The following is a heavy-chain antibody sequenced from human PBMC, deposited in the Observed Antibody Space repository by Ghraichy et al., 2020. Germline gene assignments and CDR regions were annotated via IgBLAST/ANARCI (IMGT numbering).Heavy chain of an antibody. V-gene: IGHV3-23*01. CDR3: AKDRASGSDSSGYYSLSGRPDLDAFDI. J-gene: IGHJ3*02. D-gene: IGHD3-22*01. CDR1: GFTFSSYA. CDR2: ISGSGGST. Sequence: GGSLRLSCAASGFTFSSYAMSWVRQAPGKGLEWVSAISGSGGSTYYADSVKGRFTISRDNSKNTLYLQMNSLRAEDTAVYYCAKDRASGSDSSGYYSLSGRPDLDAFDIWGQGKMVTVSS.